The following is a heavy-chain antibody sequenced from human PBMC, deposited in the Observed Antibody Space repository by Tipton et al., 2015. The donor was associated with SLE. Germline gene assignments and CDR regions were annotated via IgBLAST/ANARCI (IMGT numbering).Heavy chain of an antibody. CDR2: IYYTGST. CDR3: AGAPLGSITGFDF. D-gene: IGHD5-24*01. Sequence: TLSLTCTVSGGSITNYYWSWIRQPPGQGVEWIGYIYYTGSTKYNPSLKSRVTISIDTSKNQFSLKMTSMTAADTAVYYCAGAPLGSITGFDFWGHGTLVTVSS. J-gene: IGHJ4*01. CDR1: GGSITNYY. V-gene: IGHV4-59*01.